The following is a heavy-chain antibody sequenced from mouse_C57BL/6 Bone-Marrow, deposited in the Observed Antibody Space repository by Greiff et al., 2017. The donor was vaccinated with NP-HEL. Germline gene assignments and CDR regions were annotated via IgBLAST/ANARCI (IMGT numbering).Heavy chain of an antibody. Sequence: VQLQQSGPELVKPGASVKISCKASGYTFTDYYINWVKQRPGQGLEWIGWIFPGSGSTYYNEKFKGKATLTVDKSSSTAYMLLSSLTSEDSAVYFCARSYYYGSLGNAMDYWGQGTSVTVSS. CDR3: ARSYYYGSLGNAMDY. CDR2: IFPGSGST. CDR1: GYTFTDYY. J-gene: IGHJ4*01. V-gene: IGHV1-75*01. D-gene: IGHD1-1*01.